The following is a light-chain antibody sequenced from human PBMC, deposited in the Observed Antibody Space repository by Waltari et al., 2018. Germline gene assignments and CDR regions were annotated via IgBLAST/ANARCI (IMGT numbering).Light chain of an antibody. CDR3: CSYTSESSYV. Sequence: QSALTQPASVSGSPGQSISISCTGTSSDIGGYYYVSWYQQYPGKAPKLIIYDVSQRPSGVSDRFSASKSGNTASLTISGLHADDEAHYYCCSYTSESSYVFGNGT. CDR2: DVS. CDR1: SSDIGGYYY. V-gene: IGLV2-14*03. J-gene: IGLJ1*01.